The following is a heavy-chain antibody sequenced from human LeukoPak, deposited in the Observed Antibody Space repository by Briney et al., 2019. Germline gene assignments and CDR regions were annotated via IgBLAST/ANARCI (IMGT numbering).Heavy chain of an antibody. D-gene: IGHD2-2*01. V-gene: IGHV3-53*01. Sequence: GGSLRLSCAASGFTFSSYAMSWVRQAPGKGLEWVSVIYSGGSTYYADSVKGRFTISRDNSKNTLYLQMNSLRAEDTAVYYCARDRRYCSSTSCYYPYYYGMDVWGQGTTVTVSS. CDR1: GFTFSSYA. J-gene: IGHJ6*02. CDR3: ARDRRYCSSTSCYYPYYYGMDV. CDR2: IYSGGST.